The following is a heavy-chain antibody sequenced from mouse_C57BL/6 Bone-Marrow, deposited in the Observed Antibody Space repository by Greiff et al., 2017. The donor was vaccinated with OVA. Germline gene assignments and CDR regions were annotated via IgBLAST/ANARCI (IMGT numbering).Heavy chain of an antibody. V-gene: IGHV1-50*01. J-gene: IGHJ2*01. D-gene: IGHD1-1*01. CDR2: IDPSDSYT. CDR3: ARWGTTVGLYYFDY. CDR1: GYTFTSYW. Sequence: VQLQQSGAELVKPGASVKLSCKASGYTFTSYWMQWVKQRPGQGLEWIGEIDPSDSYTNYNQKFKGKATLTVDTSSSTAYMQLSSLTSEDSAVYYCARWGTTVGLYYFDYWGQGTTLTVSS.